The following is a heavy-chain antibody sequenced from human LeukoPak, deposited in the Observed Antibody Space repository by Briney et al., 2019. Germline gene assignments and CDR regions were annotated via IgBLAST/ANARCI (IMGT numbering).Heavy chain of an antibody. Sequence: AGRSLRLSCAASGFTFSSYGMHWVRQAPGKGLEWVALIGYDGTNEYYADSVKGRFTISRDNSINSLYLQMNSLRTEDTALYYCAKGPHPGYYGGNSDDAFDIWGQGTMVTVSS. CDR1: GFTFSSYG. V-gene: IGHV3-30*02. CDR2: IGYDGTNE. CDR3: AKGPHPGYYGGNSDDAFDI. J-gene: IGHJ3*02. D-gene: IGHD4-23*01.